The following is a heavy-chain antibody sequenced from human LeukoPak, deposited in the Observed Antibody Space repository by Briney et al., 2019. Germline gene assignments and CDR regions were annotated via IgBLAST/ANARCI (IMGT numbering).Heavy chain of an antibody. D-gene: IGHD2-15*01. V-gene: IGHV3-23*01. CDR3: ATFPPPCSGGSCYSQPTYYFDY. J-gene: IGHJ4*02. Sequence: GGSLRLSCAASGFTFSSYAMTWVRQAPGKGLEWVSPISGSGGSTYYADSVKGRFTISRDNSRNTLYLQMDSLRSEDTAVYYCATFPPPCSGGSCYSQPTYYFDYWGQGTLVTVSS. CDR1: GFTFSSYA. CDR2: ISGSGGST.